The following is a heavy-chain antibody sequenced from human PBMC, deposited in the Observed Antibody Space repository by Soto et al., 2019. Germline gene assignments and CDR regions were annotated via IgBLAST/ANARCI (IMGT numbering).Heavy chain of an antibody. CDR1: GGSISSSNW. J-gene: IGHJ4*02. V-gene: IGHV4-4*02. CDR3: ASAKNKAGRNYYFDY. CDR2: IYHSGST. Sequence: SETLSLTCAVSGGSISSSNWWSWVRQPPGKGLEWIGEIYHSGSTNYNPSLKSRVTISVDKSKNQFSLKLSSVTAADTAVYYCASAKNKAGRNYYFDYWGQGTLVT.